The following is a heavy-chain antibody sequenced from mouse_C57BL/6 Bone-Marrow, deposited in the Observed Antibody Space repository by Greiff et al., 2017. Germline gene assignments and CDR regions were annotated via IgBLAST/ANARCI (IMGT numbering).Heavy chain of an antibody. CDR2: IDPENGDT. CDR1: GFNIKDDY. Sequence: VQLQQSGAELVRPGASVKLSCTASGFNIKDDYMHWVKQRPEQGLEWIGWIDPENGDTEYASKFQGKATITADTSSNTAYLQLSSLKSEDTAVYYCTTQKGGSSPGDYWGQGTTLTVSS. J-gene: IGHJ2*01. V-gene: IGHV14-4*01. D-gene: IGHD1-1*01. CDR3: TTQKGGSSPGDY.